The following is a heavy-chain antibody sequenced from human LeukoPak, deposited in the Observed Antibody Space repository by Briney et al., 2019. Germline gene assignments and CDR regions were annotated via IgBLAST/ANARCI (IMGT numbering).Heavy chain of an antibody. CDR2: IYYSGST. V-gene: IGHV4-39*01. CDR3: ARQRRRVVPAALDY. CDR1: GGSISSSSYY. J-gene: IGHJ4*02. D-gene: IGHD2-2*01. Sequence: SETLSHTCTLSGGSISSSSYYWGWIRQPPGKRQEWIGSIYYSGSTYYNPSVKSRVTISVDTSKNQFSLKLSSVTAADTAVYYCARQRRRVVPAALDYWGQGPPVTVSS.